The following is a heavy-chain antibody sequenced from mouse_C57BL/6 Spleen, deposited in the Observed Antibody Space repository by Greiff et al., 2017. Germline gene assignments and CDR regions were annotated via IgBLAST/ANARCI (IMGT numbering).Heavy chain of an antibody. CDR2: ISGGGGNT. D-gene: IGHD2-2*01. J-gene: IGHJ3*01. Sequence: EVKLMESGGGLVKPGGSLKLSCAASGFTFSSYTMSWVRQTPEKRLEWVATISGGGGNTYYPDSVKGRFTISRDNAKNTLYLQMSSLRSEDTALYYCARGRMVTTTPWFAYWGQGTLVTVSA. CDR3: ARGRMVTTTPWFAY. V-gene: IGHV5-9*01. CDR1: GFTFSSYT.